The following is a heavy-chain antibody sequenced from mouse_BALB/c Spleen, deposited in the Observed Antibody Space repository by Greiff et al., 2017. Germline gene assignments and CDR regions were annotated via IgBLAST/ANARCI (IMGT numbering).Heavy chain of an antibody. CDR2: IYWDDDK. Sequence: QVTLKESGPGILQPSQTLSLTCSFSGFSLSTFGMGVSWIRQPSGNGLEWLAHIYWDDDKHYNPSLKSRLTISKDTSNNQVFLKITTEDTADTATYYCAQIRGSIWFAYWGQGTLVTVSA. CDR3: AQIRGSIWFAY. D-gene: IGHD1-1*01. J-gene: IGHJ3*01. V-gene: IGHV8-13*01. CDR1: GFSLSTFGMG.